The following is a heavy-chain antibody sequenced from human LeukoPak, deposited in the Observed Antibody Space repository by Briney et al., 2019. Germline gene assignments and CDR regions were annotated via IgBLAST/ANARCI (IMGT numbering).Heavy chain of an antibody. V-gene: IGHV1-18*04. CDR1: GHTFPSYG. D-gene: IGHD3-10*01. J-gene: IGHJ3*02. CDR2: INPNNCYT. CDR3: ARDEHYYGSGTYYRRASTFDI. Sequence: ASVKVSCKASGHTFPSYGISWVRQAPGQGLEWMGWINPNNCYTNYAQKLQGTVTMTTDTSTTTAYMELTSLTSDDTAVYYCARDEHYYGSGTYYRRASTFDIWGQGTMVTVSS.